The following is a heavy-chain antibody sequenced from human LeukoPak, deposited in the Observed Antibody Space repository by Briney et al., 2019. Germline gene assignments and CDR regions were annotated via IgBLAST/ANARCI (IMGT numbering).Heavy chain of an antibody. V-gene: IGHV3-23*01. CDR1: GFTFSSYA. Sequence: GGSLRLSCAASGFTFSSYAMTWVRQPPGKGLEGVSSITGSAANTYYADSVKGRFTISRDNSKNTLYLQMNSLRAEDTAVYYCAKAKGSYRRIQPFDYWGQGTLVTVSS. D-gene: IGHD3-16*02. J-gene: IGHJ4*02. CDR3: AKAKGSYRRIQPFDY. CDR2: ITGSAANT.